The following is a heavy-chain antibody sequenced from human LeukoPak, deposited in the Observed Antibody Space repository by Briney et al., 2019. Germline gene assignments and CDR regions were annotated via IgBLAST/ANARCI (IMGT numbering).Heavy chain of an antibody. CDR1: GGSISSGDYY. Sequence: SQTLSLTCTVSGGSISSGDYYWSWIRQPPGKGLEWIGYIYYSGSTYYNPSLKSRVTISVDTSKNQFSLKLSSVTAADTAVYYCARSRGSYGSGSYYLDYWGQGTLVTVSS. J-gene: IGHJ4*02. D-gene: IGHD3-10*01. V-gene: IGHV4-30-4*08. CDR3: ARSRGSYGSGSYYLDY. CDR2: IYYSGST.